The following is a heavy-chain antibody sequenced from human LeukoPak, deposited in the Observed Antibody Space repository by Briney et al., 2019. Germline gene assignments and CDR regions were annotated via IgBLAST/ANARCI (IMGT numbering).Heavy chain of an antibody. CDR3: ATDRITMVRGVIIPNAFDI. J-gene: IGHJ3*02. V-gene: IGHV1-24*01. D-gene: IGHD3-10*01. CDR1: GYTLTELS. CDR2: FDPEDGET. Sequence: ASVKVSCKVSGYTLTELSMHWVRQAPGKGLEWMGGFDPEDGETIHAQKFQGRVTMTEDTSTDTAYMELSSLRSEDTAVYYCATDRITMVRGVIIPNAFDIWGQGTMVTVSS.